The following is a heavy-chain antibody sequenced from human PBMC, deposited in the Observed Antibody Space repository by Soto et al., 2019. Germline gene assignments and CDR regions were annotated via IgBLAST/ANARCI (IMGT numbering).Heavy chain of an antibody. D-gene: IGHD2-15*01. CDR2: IYYSGST. CDR3: ACGGYSSYYYYMDV. V-gene: IGHV4-31*03. Sequence: SETLSLTCTVSGGSISSGGYYWSWIRQHPGKGLEWIGYIYYSGSTYYNPSLKSRVTISVDTSKNQFSLKLSSVTAADTAVYYCACGGYSSYYYYMDVWGKGTTVTVSS. J-gene: IGHJ6*03. CDR1: GGSISSGGYY.